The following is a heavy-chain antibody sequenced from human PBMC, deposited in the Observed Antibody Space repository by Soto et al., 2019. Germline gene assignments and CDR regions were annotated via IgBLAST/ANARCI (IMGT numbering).Heavy chain of an antibody. V-gene: IGHV1-18*01. Sequence: ASVKVSCKASGGTFSSYTINWVRQAPGQGLEWMGWISAYNGNTNYAQKLQGRVTMTTDTSTSTAYMELRSLRSDDTAVYYCARSRGIAAAGTSRWIDPSGQATLVTVSS. CDR2: ISAYNGNT. CDR3: ARSRGIAAAGTSRWIDP. J-gene: IGHJ5*02. CDR1: GGTFSSYT. D-gene: IGHD6-13*01.